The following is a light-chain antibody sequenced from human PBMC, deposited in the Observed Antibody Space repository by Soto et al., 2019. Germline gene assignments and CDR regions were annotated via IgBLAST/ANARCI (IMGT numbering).Light chain of an antibody. CDR3: LLYFGGYVV. J-gene: IGLJ2*01. CDR2: STD. V-gene: IGLV7-43*01. CDR1: AGAVTSGYY. Sequence: QAVVTQEPSLTVSPGGTVTLTCASSAGAVTSGYYPNWVQQKPGQTPRALIYSTDNKHSWTPARFSGSLLGGKAALTLSGAQPEDEAEYYCLLYFGGYVVFGGGTKLTGL.